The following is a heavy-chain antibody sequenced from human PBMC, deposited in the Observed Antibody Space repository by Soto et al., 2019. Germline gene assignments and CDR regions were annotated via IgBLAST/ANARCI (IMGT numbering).Heavy chain of an antibody. CDR3: TRDATRDSSARGWFDP. CDR1: GFTFRSFT. V-gene: IGHV3-21*01. Sequence: LRLSCAPSGFTFRSFTMNWVRQAPGKGLEWVSTISSNSAYIYYTDALRGRFTISRDNAKNSLHLQMNSLRAEDTAVYYCTRDATRDSSARGWFDPWGPGTLVTVSS. D-gene: IGHD6-13*01. CDR2: ISSNSAYI. J-gene: IGHJ5*02.